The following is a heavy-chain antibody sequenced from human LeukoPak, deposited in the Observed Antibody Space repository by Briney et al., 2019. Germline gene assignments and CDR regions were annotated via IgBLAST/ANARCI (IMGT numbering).Heavy chain of an antibody. CDR1: GGTFSSYA. Sequence: ASEKVSCKASGGTFSSYAISWVRQAPGQGLEWMGRIIPILGIANYAQKFQGRVTITADKSTSTAYMELSSLRSEDTAVYYCAREIMVRGVSEYFQHWGQGTLVTVSS. D-gene: IGHD3-10*01. J-gene: IGHJ1*01. CDR3: AREIMVRGVSEYFQH. V-gene: IGHV1-69*04. CDR2: IIPILGIA.